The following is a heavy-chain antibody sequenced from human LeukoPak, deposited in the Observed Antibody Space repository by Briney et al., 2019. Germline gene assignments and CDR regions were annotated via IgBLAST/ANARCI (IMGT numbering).Heavy chain of an antibody. CDR3: AGYFCGGGSCYRYFDY. J-gene: IGHJ4*02. CDR2: ISGSGGGT. Sequence: PGGSLRLSCAASGFTFSSYAMSWVRQPPGKGLEWVSTISGSGGGTYYADSVKGRFTISRDNSKNTLYLQMNSLGPEDTAVYYCAGYFCGGGSCYRYFDYWGQGTLVTVSS. V-gene: IGHV3-23*01. CDR1: GFTFSSYA. D-gene: IGHD2-15*01.